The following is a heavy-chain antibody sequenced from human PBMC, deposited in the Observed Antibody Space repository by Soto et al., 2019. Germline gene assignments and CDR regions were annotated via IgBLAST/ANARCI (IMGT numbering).Heavy chain of an antibody. J-gene: IGHJ4*02. V-gene: IGHV3-13*01. Sequence: EVQLVESGGGLVQPGGSLRLSCAASGFTFSSYDMHWVRQATGKGLEWVSAIGTAGDTYYPGSVKGRFAISRENAKNSLYLQMNSLRAEDTAVYYCARLGATVTYDYWGQGTLVTVSS. D-gene: IGHD4-17*01. CDR2: IGTAGDT. CDR1: GFTFSSYD. CDR3: ARLGATVTYDY.